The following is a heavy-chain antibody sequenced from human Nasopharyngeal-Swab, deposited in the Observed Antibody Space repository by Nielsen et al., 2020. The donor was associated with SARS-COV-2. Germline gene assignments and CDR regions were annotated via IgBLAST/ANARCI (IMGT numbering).Heavy chain of an antibody. V-gene: IGHV4-30-2*01. J-gene: IGHJ6*03. D-gene: IGHD3-3*01. CDR1: GGSISSGGYS. Sequence: SETLSLTCAVSGGSISSGGYSWSWIRTPPGKGLEWIGYIYHSGSTYYHPSLKSRVTISVDRSKNQFSLKLSAVTAADTAVYYCAGRITIFGVVYYMDVWGKGTTVTVSS. CDR2: IYHSGST. CDR3: AGRITIFGVVYYMDV.